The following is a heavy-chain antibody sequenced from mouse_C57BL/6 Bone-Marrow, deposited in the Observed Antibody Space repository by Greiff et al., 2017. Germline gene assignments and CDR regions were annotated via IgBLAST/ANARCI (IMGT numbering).Heavy chain of an antibody. CDR1: GFTFSSYG. Sequence: DVQLVESGGDLVKPGGSLKLSCAASGFTFSSYGMSWVRQTPDKRLEWVATISSGGSYTYYPDSVKGRVPISIANANNTLYLQMSSLTSEDTALYYCATLYCYGSSPFSFDYWGQGTTLTVSS. D-gene: IGHD1-1*01. V-gene: IGHV5-6*01. CDR3: ATLYCYGSSPFSFDY. CDR2: ISSGGSYT. J-gene: IGHJ2*01.